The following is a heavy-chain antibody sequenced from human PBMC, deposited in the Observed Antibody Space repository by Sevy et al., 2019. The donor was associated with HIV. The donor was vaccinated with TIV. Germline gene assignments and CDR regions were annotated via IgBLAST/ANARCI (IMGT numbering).Heavy chain of an antibody. J-gene: IGHJ3*02. D-gene: IGHD5-12*01. CDR1: GFTFSSYG. CDR2: IWYDGSNK. CDR3: AREPSGSGYDSGDAFDI. Sequence: GGSLRLSCAASGFTFSSYGMHWVRQAPGKGLEWVAVIWYDGSNKYYADSVKGRFTISRDNSKNTLYLQMNSLGAEETDVYYGAREPSGSGYDSGDAFDIWGQGTMVTVSS. V-gene: IGHV3-33*01.